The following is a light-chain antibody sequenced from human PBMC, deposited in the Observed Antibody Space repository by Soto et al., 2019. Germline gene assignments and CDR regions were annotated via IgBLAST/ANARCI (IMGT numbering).Light chain of an antibody. Sequence: QPVLTQSPSASASLGASVNLTCTLSSRHSNYAIAWHQQEPKKGPRFLIKINSDGRHNKGDGIPDRFSGSSSGAARFLTISSLQSEDEADYYCQTWGTAIRVFGGGTKLTVL. J-gene: IGLJ3*02. CDR3: QTWGTAIRV. CDR2: INSDGRH. V-gene: IGLV4-69*01. CDR1: SRHSNYA.